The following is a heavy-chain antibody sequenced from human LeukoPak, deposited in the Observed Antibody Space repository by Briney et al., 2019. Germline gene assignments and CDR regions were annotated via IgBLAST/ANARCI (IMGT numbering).Heavy chain of an antibody. J-gene: IGHJ6*03. CDR2: IYYSGST. D-gene: IGHD2-15*01. V-gene: IGHV4-39*07. Sequence: SETLSLTCTVSGGSISSSSYYWGWIRQPPGKGLEWIGSIYYSGSTYYNPSLKSRATISVDTSKNQFSLKLSSVTAADTAVYYCARDLSGGSCTHMDVWGKGTTVTVSS. CDR1: GGSISSSSYY. CDR3: ARDLSGGSCTHMDV.